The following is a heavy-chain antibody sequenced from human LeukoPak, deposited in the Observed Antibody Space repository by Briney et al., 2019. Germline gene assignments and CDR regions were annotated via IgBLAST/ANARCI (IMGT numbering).Heavy chain of an antibody. CDR1: GFTLSNYA. CDR3: AKDRTGYYDTSPDFDY. Sequence: AGGSLRLSCAASGFTLSNYAMTWFRQAPGKGLEWGSVISGSSLTIYYADSVKGRFTISRDNSNNTVYLQMNSLRAEDTAVYYCAKDRTGYYDTSPDFDYWGQGTLVTVSS. D-gene: IGHD3-22*01. J-gene: IGHJ4*02. CDR2: ISGSSLTI. V-gene: IGHV3-23*01.